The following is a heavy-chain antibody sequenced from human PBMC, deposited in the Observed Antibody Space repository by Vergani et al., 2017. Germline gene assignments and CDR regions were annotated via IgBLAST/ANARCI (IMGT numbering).Heavy chain of an antibody. CDR1: GFTFSDYY. CDR2: ISSSGSTI. CDR3: AKEAYGSGSYSSGYFDY. V-gene: IGHV3-11*01. Sequence: QVQLVESGGGVVQPGRSLRLSCAASGFTFSDYYMSWIRQAPGKGLEWVSYISSSGSTIYYADSVKGRFTISRDNAKNSLYLQMNSLRAEDTAVYYCAKEAYGSGSYSSGYFDYWGQGTLVTVSS. D-gene: IGHD3-10*01. J-gene: IGHJ4*02.